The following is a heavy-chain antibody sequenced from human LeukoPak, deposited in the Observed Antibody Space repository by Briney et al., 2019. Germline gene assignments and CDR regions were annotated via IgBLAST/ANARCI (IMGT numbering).Heavy chain of an antibody. CDR1: GYTFTSYG. J-gene: IGHJ4*02. D-gene: IGHD3-3*01. CDR3: AKTNDFWSGYSFDY. V-gene: IGHV1-18*01. CDR2: ISAYNGNT. Sequence: ASVKVSCKASGYTFTSYGISWLRQAPGQGLEWMGWISAYNGNTNYAQKLQGRVTMTTDTSTSTAYMELRSLRSDDTAVYYCAKTNDFWSGYSFDYWGQGTLVTVAS.